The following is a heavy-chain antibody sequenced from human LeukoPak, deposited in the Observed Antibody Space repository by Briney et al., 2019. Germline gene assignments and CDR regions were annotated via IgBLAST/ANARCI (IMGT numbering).Heavy chain of an antibody. CDR2: ISSSSSYI. Sequence: GGSLRLSCAASGFTFNTYSMNWVRQAPGKGLEWVSSISSSSSYIYYADSVKGRFSISRDNAKNSLFLQMNSLTAEDTAVFYCARDWRNKYSNSWSRGEWYFDLWGRGTLVTVSS. V-gene: IGHV3-21*01. J-gene: IGHJ2*01. D-gene: IGHD6-13*01. CDR1: GFTFNTYS. CDR3: ARDWRNKYSNSWSRGEWYFDL.